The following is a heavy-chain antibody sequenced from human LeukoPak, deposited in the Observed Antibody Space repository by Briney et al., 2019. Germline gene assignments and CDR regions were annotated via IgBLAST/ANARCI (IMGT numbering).Heavy chain of an antibody. J-gene: IGHJ4*02. V-gene: IGHV1-2*02. CDR2: INPNNGGT. Sequence: ASVKVSCKASGYTFTDYYMHWVRQAPGQGLEWMGWINPNNGGTSYAQKFQGRVTMTRDTSITRSYMELPSLTSDDTAVYYCARGYSSPVPNFDYWGQGTLVTVSS. CDR1: GYTFTDYY. D-gene: IGHD6-13*01. CDR3: ARGYSSPVPNFDY.